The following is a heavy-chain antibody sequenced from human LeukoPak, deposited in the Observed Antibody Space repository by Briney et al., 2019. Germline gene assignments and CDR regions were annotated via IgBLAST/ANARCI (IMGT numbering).Heavy chain of an antibody. Sequence: GGSLRLSCAASGFTFSSYWMTWVRQAPGKGLEWVANIKQDGSEKYYVDSVKGRFTISRDNAKNSLSLHVNSLRAEDTAVYYCARYRDHNGNYYDQWGQGTMVTVSS. CDR2: IKQDGSEK. CDR1: GFTFSSYW. V-gene: IGHV3-7*01. CDR3: ARYRDHNGNYYDQ. J-gene: IGHJ5*02. D-gene: IGHD3-3*01.